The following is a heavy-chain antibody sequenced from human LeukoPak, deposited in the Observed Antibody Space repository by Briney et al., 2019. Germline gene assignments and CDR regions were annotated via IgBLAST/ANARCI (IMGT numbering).Heavy chain of an antibody. Sequence: GGSLRLSCAASGFTFSSHAMHWVRQAPGKGLEYVSAISSNGGSTYYANSVKGRFTISRDNSKNTLFLQMGSLRAEDMAVYYCARGGSIAARPIDYWGQGTLVTVSS. D-gene: IGHD6-6*01. CDR1: GFTFSSHA. CDR3: ARGGSIAARPIDY. V-gene: IGHV3-64*01. J-gene: IGHJ4*02. CDR2: ISSNGGST.